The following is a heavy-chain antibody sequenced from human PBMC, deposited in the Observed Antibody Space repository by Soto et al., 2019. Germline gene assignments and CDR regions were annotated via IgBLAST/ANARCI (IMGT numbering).Heavy chain of an antibody. D-gene: IGHD6-13*01. Sequence: EVQLVESGGGLVQPGESLRLSCAASGFTFSSYWMHWVRQAPGKGLVWVSRINSDGSRTNYADSVKGRITVSRDNAKKTQYLQMNSLRAEDTAVYYCARVLTGSWNWFDPWGQGTLVTVSS. V-gene: IGHV3-74*01. CDR1: GFTFSSYW. J-gene: IGHJ5*02. CDR2: INSDGSRT. CDR3: ARVLTGSWNWFDP.